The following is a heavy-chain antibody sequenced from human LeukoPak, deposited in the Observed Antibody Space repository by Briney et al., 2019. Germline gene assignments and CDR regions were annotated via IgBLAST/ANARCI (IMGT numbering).Heavy chain of an antibody. J-gene: IGHJ4*02. CDR3: ARGSSWELLAFNFDC. CDR1: GGSISSYS. Sequence: PSETLSLTCTVSGGSISSYSWSWIRQPPGQGLEWIGYIYYSGSTNYNPSLKSRVTISVDTSKNQFSLKLSSVTAADTAVYYCARGSSWELLAFNFDCWGQGTLVTVSS. CDR2: IYYSGST. V-gene: IGHV4-59*01. D-gene: IGHD1-26*01.